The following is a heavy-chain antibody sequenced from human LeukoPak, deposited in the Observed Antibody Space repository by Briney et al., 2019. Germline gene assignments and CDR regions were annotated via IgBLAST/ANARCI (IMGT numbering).Heavy chain of an antibody. D-gene: IGHD1-26*01. V-gene: IGHV3-15*01. Sequence: GGSLRLSCAASGFTFSDAWMSWVRQGPGKGLEWVGRIKSKTDGGTTDYAAPVKGRFTISRDDSKNTRYLQMNSLKTEDTAVYYCTTRGGSFSIFDYWGQGTLVTVSS. CDR1: GFTFSDAW. CDR2: IKSKTDGGTT. J-gene: IGHJ4*02. CDR3: TTRGGSFSIFDY.